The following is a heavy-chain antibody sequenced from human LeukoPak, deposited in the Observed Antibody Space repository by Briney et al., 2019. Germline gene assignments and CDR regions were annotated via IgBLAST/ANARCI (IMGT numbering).Heavy chain of an antibody. CDR1: GFTFSSYE. V-gene: IGHV3-48*03. J-gene: IGHJ4*02. Sequence: GGSLRLSCAASGFTFSSYEMNWVRQAPGKGLEWVSFISSSGTTINQPDSVKGRFSISRDNAKNSVHLQMDNLRVEDTAVYYCARGWDRAHPTGFEFDVWGQGTLVTVSS. D-gene: IGHD1-26*01. CDR3: ARGWDRAHPTGFEFDV. CDR2: ISSSGTTI.